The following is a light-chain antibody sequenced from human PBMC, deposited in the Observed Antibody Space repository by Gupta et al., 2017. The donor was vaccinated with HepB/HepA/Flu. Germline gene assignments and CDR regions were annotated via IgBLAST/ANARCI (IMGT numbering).Light chain of an antibody. CDR1: QSVFYSPNNKNY. CDR2: WAS. J-gene: IGKJ4*01. V-gene: IGKV4-1*01. Sequence: DIVMTQSPDSLAVSLGERATINCKSSQSVFYSPNNKNYLAWYQQKPGQPPKLLIYWASTRESGVPDRFSGSGSGTDFTLTISSRQAEDVAVYYCHQYDTTLPLTFGGGTKVEIK. CDR3: HQYDTTLPLT.